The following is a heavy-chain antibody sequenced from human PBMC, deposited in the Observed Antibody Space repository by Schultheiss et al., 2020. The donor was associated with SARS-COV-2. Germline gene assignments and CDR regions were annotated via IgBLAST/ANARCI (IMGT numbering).Heavy chain of an antibody. CDR1: GGSVSSGSYY. J-gene: IGHJ6*02. V-gene: IGHV4-61*02. CDR2: IYTSGST. D-gene: IGHD2-2*01. Sequence: SETLSLTCTVSGGSVSSGSYYWNWIRQPAGKGLEWIGRIYTSGSTYYNPSLKSRVTISVDTSKNQFSLKLSSVTAADTAVYYCARDRYCSSTSCSYSYYYGMDVWGQGTTVTVSS. CDR3: ARDRYCSSTSCSYSYYYGMDV.